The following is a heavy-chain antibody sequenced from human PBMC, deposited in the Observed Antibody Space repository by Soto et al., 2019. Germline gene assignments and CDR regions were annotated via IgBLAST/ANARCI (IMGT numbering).Heavy chain of an antibody. CDR2: VSPSGGDT. V-gene: IGHV1-2*02. CDR1: GYTFIGNY. D-gene: IGHD2-21*01. Sequence: ASVKVSCKSSGYTFIGNYIHWVRQAPGQGLEWMGWVSPSGGDTKVAQRFQGRVTMTRDTSISRAYMELSSLRCDDTALYYCARAELHNLYYYYAMDVWGQGTMVTVSS. CDR3: ARAELHNLYYYYAMDV. J-gene: IGHJ6*02.